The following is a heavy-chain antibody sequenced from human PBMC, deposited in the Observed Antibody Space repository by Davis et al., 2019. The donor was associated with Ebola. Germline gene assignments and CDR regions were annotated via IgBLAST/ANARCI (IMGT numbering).Heavy chain of an antibody. J-gene: IGHJ4*02. CDR3: ARSSSSWEYYFDY. D-gene: IGHD6-6*01. Sequence: GESLKISCKGSGYSFTSYWIGWVRQMPGKGLEWMGIIYPGDSDTRYSPSFQGQVTISADKSISTAYLQWSNLKASDTAMYYCARSSSSWEYYFDYWGQGTLVTVSS. V-gene: IGHV5-51*01. CDR2: IYPGDSDT. CDR1: GYSFTSYW.